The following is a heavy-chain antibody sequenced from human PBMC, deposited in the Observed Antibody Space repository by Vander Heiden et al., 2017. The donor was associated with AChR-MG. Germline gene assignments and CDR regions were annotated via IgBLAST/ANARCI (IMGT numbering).Heavy chain of an antibody. J-gene: IGHJ4*02. CDR1: GFTFSSYG. Sequence: QVQLVESGGGVVQPGRSLRLSCAASGFTFSSYGMHWVRQAPGKGLEWVAVIWYDGSNKYDADSVKGRFTISRDNSKNTLYLQMNSLRAEDTAVYYCARENLELLDYWGREPWSPSPQ. D-gene: IGHD1-7*01. CDR3: ARENLELLDY. CDR2: IWYDGSNK. V-gene: IGHV3-33*01.